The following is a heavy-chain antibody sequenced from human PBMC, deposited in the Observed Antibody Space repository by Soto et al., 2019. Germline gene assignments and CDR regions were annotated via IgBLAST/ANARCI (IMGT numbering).Heavy chain of an antibody. CDR2: IYHSGST. Sequence: SETLSLTCAVSGGSVGSGGYSWSWIRQPPGKGLEWIGYIYHSGSTYYNPSLKSRVTISVDRSKNQFSLKLSSVTAADTAVYYCAREGAGFDYWGQGTLVTVSS. V-gene: IGHV4-30-2*01. CDR1: GGSVGSGGYS. J-gene: IGHJ4*02. CDR3: AREGAGFDY. D-gene: IGHD6-19*01.